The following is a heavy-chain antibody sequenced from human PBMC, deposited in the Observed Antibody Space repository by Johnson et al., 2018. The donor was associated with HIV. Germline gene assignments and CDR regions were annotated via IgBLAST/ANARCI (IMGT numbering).Heavy chain of an antibody. CDR2: IYAGNRT. CDR1: GFTVTSNY. Sequence: EVQLVESGGGLVQPGGSLRLSCAVSGFTVTSNYMTWVRQAPGKGLEWVSVIYAGNRTYYADSVKGRFTISRDKSKNILSLQMNNLRVEDTAVYYCEREGGVGVKDGFIWGQGTMVTVSS. D-gene: IGHD3-16*01. CDR3: EREGGVGVKDGFI. J-gene: IGHJ3*02. V-gene: IGHV3-66*01.